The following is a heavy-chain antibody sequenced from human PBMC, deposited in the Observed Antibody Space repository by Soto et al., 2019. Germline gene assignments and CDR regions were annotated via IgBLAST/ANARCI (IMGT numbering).Heavy chain of an antibody. D-gene: IGHD1-26*01. CDR1: GGTFSSYT. J-gene: IGHJ5*02. Sequence: ASVKVSCKASGGTFSSYTISWVRQAPGQGLEWMGWISAYNGNTNYAQKLQGRVTMTTDTSTSTAYMELRSLRSDDTAVCYCARASGSSYWFDPWGQGTLVTVSS. V-gene: IGHV1-18*01. CDR3: ARASGSSYWFDP. CDR2: ISAYNGNT.